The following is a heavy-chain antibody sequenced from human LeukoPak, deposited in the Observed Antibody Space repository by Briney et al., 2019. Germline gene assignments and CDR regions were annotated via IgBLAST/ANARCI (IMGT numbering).Heavy chain of an antibody. CDR2: INGPGDTP. V-gene: IGHV3-23*01. CDR3: ASSYQPGRQGGQYYFDY. Sequence: GGSLRLSCVASGFSFTSYGVSWFRQAPGKGLGWVSGINGPGDTPDYADSVKGRFTISRDNSKNTVYLHMNSLRAEDTAVYYCASSYQPGRQGGQYYFDYWGQGTLVTVSS. J-gene: IGHJ4*02. CDR1: GFSFTSYG. D-gene: IGHD2-2*01.